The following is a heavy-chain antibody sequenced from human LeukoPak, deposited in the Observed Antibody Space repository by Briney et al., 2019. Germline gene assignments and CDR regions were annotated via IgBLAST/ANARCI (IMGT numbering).Heavy chain of an antibody. V-gene: IGHV4-59*11. CDR3: EPGGARGYSYGYGYYYYMDV. J-gene: IGHJ6*03. D-gene: IGHD5-18*01. Sequence: PSETLSLTCTVSGGSISRHYWSWIRQPPGKGLEWIGYVYYSGSTNYNPSLQSRVTISVDASKNQFSLKLSSVTTADTAVYAREPGGARGYSYGYGYYYYMDVWGKGTTVTVSS. CDR1: GGSISRHY. CDR2: VYYSGST.